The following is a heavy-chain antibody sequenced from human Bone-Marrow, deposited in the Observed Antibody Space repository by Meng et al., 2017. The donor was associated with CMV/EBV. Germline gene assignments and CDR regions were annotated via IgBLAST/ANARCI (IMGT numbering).Heavy chain of an antibody. CDR3: AREPRVRGAFDI. D-gene: IGHD3-10*01. V-gene: IGHV3-21*01. CDR2: ISSSSSYI. CDR1: GLTFSSYS. J-gene: IGHJ3*02. Sequence: GGSLRLSCAASGLTFSSYSMNWVRQAPGKGLEWVSSISSSSSYIYYADSVKGRFTISRDNAKNSLYLQMNSLRAEDTAVYYCAREPRVRGAFDIWGQGTMVTVSS.